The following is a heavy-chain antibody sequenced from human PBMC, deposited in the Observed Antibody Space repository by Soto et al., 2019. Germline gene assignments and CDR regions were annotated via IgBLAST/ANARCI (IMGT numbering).Heavy chain of an antibody. Sequence: ASVKVSCKASGYTFTGYYMHWVRQAPGQGLEWMGWINPNSGGTNYAQKFQGWVTMTRDTSISTAYMELSRLRSDDTAVYYCARDSVYDSSGYHFDYWGQGTLGTVSS. CDR3: ARDSVYDSSGYHFDY. J-gene: IGHJ4*02. V-gene: IGHV1-2*04. CDR2: INPNSGGT. D-gene: IGHD3-22*01. CDR1: GYTFTGYY.